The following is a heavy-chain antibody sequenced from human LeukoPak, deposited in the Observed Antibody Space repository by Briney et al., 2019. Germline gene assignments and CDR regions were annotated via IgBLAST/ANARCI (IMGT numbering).Heavy chain of an antibody. CDR1: GFTFSSYA. CDR2: ISYDGSNK. J-gene: IGHJ4*02. CDR3: ARGRVGTAGVFDY. V-gene: IGHV3-30-3*01. Sequence: PGGSLRLSCAASGFTFSSYAMHWVRQAPGKGLEWVAVISYDGSNKYYADSVKGRFTISRDNSKNTLYLQMNSLRAEDTAVYYCARGRVGTAGVFDYWGQGTLVTVSS. D-gene: IGHD5-18*01.